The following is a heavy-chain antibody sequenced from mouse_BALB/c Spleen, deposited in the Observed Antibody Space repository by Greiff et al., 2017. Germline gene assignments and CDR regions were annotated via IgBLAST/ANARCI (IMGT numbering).Heavy chain of an antibody. CDR1: GYTFTSYW. CDR2: IDPSDSYT. D-gene: IGHD1-1*01. V-gene: IGHV1-69*02. Sequence: QVQLQQPGAELVKPGASVKLSCKASGYTFTSYWMHWVKQRPGQGLEWIGEIDPSDSYTNYNQKFKGKATLTVDKSSSTAYMQLSSLTSEDSAVYYFARYVNLLYYFDYWGQGTTLTVSS. CDR3: ARYVNLLYYFDY. J-gene: IGHJ2*01.